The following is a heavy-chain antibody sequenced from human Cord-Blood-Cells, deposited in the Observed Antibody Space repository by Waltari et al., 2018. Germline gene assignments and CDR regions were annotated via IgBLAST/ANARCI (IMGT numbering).Heavy chain of an antibody. CDR1: GYTLTELS. Sequence: QVQLVQSGAEVKKPGASVKVSCKVYGYTLTELSIQWLRQAPGKGLEWMGGFDPEDGETIYAQKFQGRVTMTEDTSTDTAYMELSSLRSEDTAVYYCATDQTLAFSSFDAFDIWGQGTMVTVSS. CDR2: FDPEDGET. D-gene: IGHD6-6*01. CDR3: ATDQTLAFSSFDAFDI. V-gene: IGHV1-24*01. J-gene: IGHJ3*02.